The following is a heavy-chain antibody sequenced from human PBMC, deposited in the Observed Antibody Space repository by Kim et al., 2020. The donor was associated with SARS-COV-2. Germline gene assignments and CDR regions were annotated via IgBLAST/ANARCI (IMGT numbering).Heavy chain of an antibody. CDR1: GFTVSSNY. J-gene: IGHJ4*02. D-gene: IGHD3-22*01. Sequence: GGSLRLSCAASGFTVSSNYMSWVRQAPGKGLEWVSVIYSGGSTYYADSEKGRFTISRDNSKNTLYLQMNSLRAEDTAVYYCAAADSSGYFFDYWGQGTLVTVSS. CDR2: IYSGGST. CDR3: AAADSSGYFFDY. V-gene: IGHV3-66*02.